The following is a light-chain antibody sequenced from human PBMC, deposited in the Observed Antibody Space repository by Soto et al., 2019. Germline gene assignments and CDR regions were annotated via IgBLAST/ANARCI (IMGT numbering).Light chain of an antibody. CDR1: QTISSW. V-gene: IGKV1-5*03. CDR3: QQSYGIPQT. J-gene: IGKJ1*01. Sequence: DIQMTQSPSTLSGSVGDRVTITCRASQTISSWLAWYQQKPGKAPKLLIYKASTLKSGVPSRFSGSGSGTDFTLAISSLHPEDFTTYYCQQSYGIPQTFGPGTKVDNK. CDR2: KAS.